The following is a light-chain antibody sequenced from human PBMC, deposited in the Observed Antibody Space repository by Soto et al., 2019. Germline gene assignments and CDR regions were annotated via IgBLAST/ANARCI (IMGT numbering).Light chain of an antibody. CDR3: QQSYSTPRT. V-gene: IGKV1-39*01. Sequence: DIQMTRCPSSVSASVGDRVTITXRASQSISSYLNWYQQKPGKAPKLLIDAASSLQSGVPSRCSGSGSGTDFTLTISSLQPEDFATYYCQQSYSTPRTFGQGTKVDIK. CDR2: AAS. J-gene: IGKJ1*01. CDR1: QSISSY.